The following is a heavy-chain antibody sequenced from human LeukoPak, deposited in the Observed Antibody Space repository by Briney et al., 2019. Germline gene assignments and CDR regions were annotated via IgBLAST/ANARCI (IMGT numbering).Heavy chain of an antibody. CDR2: ITDNAAHT. D-gene: IGHD2-2*01. Sequence: GRSLTLSCAPSGFTISNSAMTWVRQAPGKGLDWDSIITDNAAHTFYADSVKGRFTSSRDTSENTLYLQMNSLRADDTAVYYCATVGGSCSSSNCFAYFAYWGQGTLLTVSS. V-gene: IGHV3-23*01. CDR3: ATVGGSCSSSNCFAYFAY. CDR1: GFTISNSA. J-gene: IGHJ4*02.